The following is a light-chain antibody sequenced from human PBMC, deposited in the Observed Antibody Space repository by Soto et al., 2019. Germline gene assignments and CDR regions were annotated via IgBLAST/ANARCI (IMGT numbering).Light chain of an antibody. CDR3: RSYTSSSTYV. CDR2: EVT. Sequence: QASRTQPACVSGSPGQSITISCTGTVSDVGGYDYVSWYQHHPGKAPKVMIYEVTNRPSGVSNRLSGSKSGNTASLTISGLLAEDEADYYCRSYTSSSTYVFGTGTKVTVL. V-gene: IGLV2-14*01. CDR1: VSDVGGYDY. J-gene: IGLJ1*01.